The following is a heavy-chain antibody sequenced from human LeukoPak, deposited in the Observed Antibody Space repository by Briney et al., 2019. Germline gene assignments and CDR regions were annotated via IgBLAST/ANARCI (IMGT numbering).Heavy chain of an antibody. CDR3: FYSSSSLDDY. D-gene: IGHD6-6*01. CDR2: IPHDGSNK. Sequence: GRSLRLSCAASGFTFSSYSMHWVRQAPGKGLEWVAFIPHDGSNKYYADSMKGRFTISRDNSKNALYLQMNSLRVEDTAVYYCFYSSSSLDDYWGQGTLVTVSS. J-gene: IGHJ4*02. V-gene: IGHV3-30*02. CDR1: GFTFSSYS.